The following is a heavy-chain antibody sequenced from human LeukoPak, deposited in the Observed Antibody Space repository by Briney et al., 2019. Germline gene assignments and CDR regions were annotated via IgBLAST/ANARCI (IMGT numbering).Heavy chain of an antibody. CDR1: GFIFSTYS. Sequence: GGSLRHSCAASGFIFSTYSMNWVRQAPGKGLEWVSYVTDSGGTNYYADSVKGRFTISRDNAKNSLYLQVSSLREEDTAIYYCAKTFLRGGNSDYWGQGTLVTVSS. CDR2: VTDSGGTN. CDR3: AKTFLRGGNSDY. V-gene: IGHV3-48*02. D-gene: IGHD3-16*01. J-gene: IGHJ4*02.